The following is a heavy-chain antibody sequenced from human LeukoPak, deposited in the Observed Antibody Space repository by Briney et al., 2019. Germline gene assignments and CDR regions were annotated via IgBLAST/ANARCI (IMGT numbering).Heavy chain of an antibody. CDR3: ARVRLTTVTTPGGYYYYYGMDV. V-gene: IGHV4-39*07. J-gene: IGHJ6*02. D-gene: IGHD4-17*01. CDR2: IYYSGST. CDR1: GGSISSSSYY. Sequence: SETLSLTCTVSGGSISSSSYYWGWIRQPPGKGLEWIGSIYYSGSTYYNPSLKSRVTISVDTSKNQFSLKLSSVTAADTAVYYCARVRLTTVTTPGGYYYYYGMDVWGQGTTVTVSS.